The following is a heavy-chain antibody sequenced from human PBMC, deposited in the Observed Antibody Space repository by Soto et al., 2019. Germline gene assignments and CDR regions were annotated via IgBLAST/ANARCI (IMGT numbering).Heavy chain of an antibody. CDR2: IDPSDSQT. Sequence: GESLKISCKGSGYSFAGYWITWVRQKPGKGLEWMGRIDPSDSQTYYSPSFRGQVTISTDKSITTAYLQWSSLKASDTAMYYCARRATSSSGWDYWGQGTLVTVSS. CDR3: ARRATSSSGWDY. V-gene: IGHV5-10-1*04. D-gene: IGHD6-19*01. CDR1: GYSFAGYW. J-gene: IGHJ4*02.